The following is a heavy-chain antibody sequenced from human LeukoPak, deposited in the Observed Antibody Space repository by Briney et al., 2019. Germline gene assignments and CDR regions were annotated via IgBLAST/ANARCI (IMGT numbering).Heavy chain of an antibody. D-gene: IGHD3-16*02. CDR1: GFTFSNYP. CDR2: SRNKANSYTT. CDR3: VRASSNYYSDY. J-gene: IGHJ4*02. V-gene: IGHV3-72*01. Sequence: PGGSLRLSCAASGFTFSNYPMTWVRQAPGEGLEWVGRSRNKANSYTTEYAASVKGRFTISRDDSKNSVHLQLNSLKTEDTAVYYCVRASSNYYSDYWGQGTLVTVSS.